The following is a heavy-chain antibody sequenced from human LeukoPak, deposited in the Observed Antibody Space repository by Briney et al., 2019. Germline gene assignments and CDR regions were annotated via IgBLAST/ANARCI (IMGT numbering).Heavy chain of an antibody. J-gene: IGHJ4*02. CDR2: INPSIGNT. V-gene: IGHV1-46*01. D-gene: IGHD3-10*01. CDR1: GYTFTSHY. CDR3: ARGSGTLSVFDY. Sequence: VASVNVSCKPSGYTFTSHYIHWVRQAPGQGLEWMGIINPSIGNTDYAQKFQGRVTMTKDTSTRTVYMELSSLRSDDTAVYYCARGSGTLSVFDYWGQGTLVTVSS.